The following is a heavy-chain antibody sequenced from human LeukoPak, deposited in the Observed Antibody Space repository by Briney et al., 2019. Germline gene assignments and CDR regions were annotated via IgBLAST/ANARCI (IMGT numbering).Heavy chain of an antibody. V-gene: IGHV4-61*02. CDR3: ARGIVVVAQLGYYYYYMDV. J-gene: IGHJ6*03. Sequence: PSETLSLTCTVSGYSISSSSYYWSWIRQPAGKGLEWIGRIYTSGSTNYNPSLKSRVTISVDTSKNQFSLKLSSVTAADTAVYYCARGIVVVAQLGYYYYYMDVWGKGTTVTISS. CDR1: GYSISSSSYY. CDR2: IYTSGST. D-gene: IGHD2-15*01.